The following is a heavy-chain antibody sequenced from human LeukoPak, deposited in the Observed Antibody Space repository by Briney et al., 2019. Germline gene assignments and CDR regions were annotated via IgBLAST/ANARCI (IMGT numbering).Heavy chain of an antibody. CDR1: GGSISSSSYY. CDR3: ASSHSRFSGSYYYYGMDV. D-gene: IGHD3-10*01. Sequence: SETLSLTCTVSGGSISSSSYYWGWIRQPPGKGLEWIGCIYFSGSTYYNPSLKSRVTISVDTSKNQFSLKLSSVTAADTAVYYCASSHSRFSGSYYYYGMDVWGQGTTVTVSS. J-gene: IGHJ6*02. CDR2: IYFSGST. V-gene: IGHV4-39*01.